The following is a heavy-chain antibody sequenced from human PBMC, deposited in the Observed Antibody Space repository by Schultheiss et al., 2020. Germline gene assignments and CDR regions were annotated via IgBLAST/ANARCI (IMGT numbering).Heavy chain of an antibody. V-gene: IGHV1-18*01. CDR2: ISAYNGNT. CDR1: GYTFTSYG. Sequence: ASVKVSCKASGYTFTSYGISWVRQAPGQGLEWMGWISAYNGNTNYAQKLQGRVTMTTDTSTSTAYMELRSLRSDDTAVYYCARVGRYCSSTSCYGGFDPWGQGTLVTVSS. J-gene: IGHJ5*02. D-gene: IGHD2-2*01. CDR3: ARVGRYCSSTSCYGGFDP.